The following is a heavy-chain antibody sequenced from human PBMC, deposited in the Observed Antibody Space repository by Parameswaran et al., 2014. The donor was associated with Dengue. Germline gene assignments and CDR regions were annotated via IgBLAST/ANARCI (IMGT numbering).Heavy chain of an antibody. CDR2: INHSGST. CDR3: ASLNNYYYYGMDV. J-gene: IGHJ6*02. V-gene: IGHV4-34*01. Sequence: WIRQPPGKGLEWIGEINHSGSTNYNPSLKSRVTISVDTSKNQFSLKLSSVTAADTAVYYCASLNNYYYYGMDVWGQGTTVTVSS.